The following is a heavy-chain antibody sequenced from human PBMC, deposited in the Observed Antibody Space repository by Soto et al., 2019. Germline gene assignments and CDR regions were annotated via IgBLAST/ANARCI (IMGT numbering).Heavy chain of an antibody. J-gene: IGHJ6*02. D-gene: IGHD2-2*01. Sequence: SVKVSCKASGGTFSSYAISWVRQAPGQGLEWMGGIIPIFGTANYAQKFQGRVTITADESTSTAYMELSSLRSEDTAVYYCARGPAATPHYYYYGMDVWGQGTTVTVSS. CDR2: IIPIFGTA. CDR1: GGTFSSYA. CDR3: ARGPAATPHYYYYGMDV. V-gene: IGHV1-69*13.